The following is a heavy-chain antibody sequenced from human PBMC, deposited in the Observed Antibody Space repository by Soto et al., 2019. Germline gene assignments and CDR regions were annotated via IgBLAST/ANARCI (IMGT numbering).Heavy chain of an antibody. Sequence: QVQLVESGGGAVQPGRSLRLSCAASGFTFSYHALNWVRQAPGKGLEWVAVISYDGDNKYIAEAVKGRLTISRDNPKNTVSLQMNSLRTEDTAMYFCARGTTTSAFSVMDVWGQGTTVTVSS. CDR3: ARGTTTSAFSVMDV. CDR1: GFTFSYHA. V-gene: IGHV3-30-3*01. D-gene: IGHD1-1*01. J-gene: IGHJ6*02. CDR2: ISYDGDNK.